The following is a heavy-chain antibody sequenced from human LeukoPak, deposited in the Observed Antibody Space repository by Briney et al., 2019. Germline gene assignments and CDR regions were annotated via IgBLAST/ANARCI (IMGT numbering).Heavy chain of an antibody. Sequence: ASVKVSCKASGYTSTSYDINWVRQATGQGLEWMGWMNPNSGNTGYAQKFQGRVTMTRNTSISTAYMELSSLRSEDTAVYYCARGCSSTSCHSRDFDYWGQGTLVTVSS. CDR1: GYTSTSYD. CDR3: ARGCSSTSCHSRDFDY. V-gene: IGHV1-8*01. CDR2: MNPNSGNT. J-gene: IGHJ4*02. D-gene: IGHD2-2*01.